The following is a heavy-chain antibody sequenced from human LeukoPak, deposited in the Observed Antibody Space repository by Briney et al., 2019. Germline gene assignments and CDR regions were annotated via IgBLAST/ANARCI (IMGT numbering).Heavy chain of an antibody. J-gene: IGHJ4*02. Sequence: SETLSLTCSVSGGSISSYCWSWIRQPAGKGLEWIGRICTSGSTKYNPSLKSRVTMSVDTYKNQFSLKLSSVTAADTAVYYCARDAPISGYYDSSGSQLDYWGQGTLVTVSS. V-gene: IGHV4-4*07. CDR3: ARDAPISGYYDSSGSQLDY. CDR1: GGSISSYC. CDR2: ICTSGST. D-gene: IGHD3-22*01.